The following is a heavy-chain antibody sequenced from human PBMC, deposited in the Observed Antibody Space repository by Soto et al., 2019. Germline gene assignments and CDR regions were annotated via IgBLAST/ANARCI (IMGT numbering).Heavy chain of an antibody. Sequence: ASVKVSCKASGYTFTSYAMHWVLQAPGQKLEWMGWINAGNGNTKYSQMFQGRVTITRDTSASTAYMELSSLRSEDTAVYYCARDSTGYSSSWLYYYYYFMDVWGKGTTVTVSS. D-gene: IGHD6-13*01. V-gene: IGHV1-3*01. CDR2: INAGNGNT. J-gene: IGHJ6*03. CDR3: ARDSTGYSSSWLYYYYYFMDV. CDR1: GYTFTSYA.